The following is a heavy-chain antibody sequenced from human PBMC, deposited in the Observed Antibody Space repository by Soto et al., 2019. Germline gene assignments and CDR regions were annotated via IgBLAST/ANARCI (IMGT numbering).Heavy chain of an antibody. Sequence: EVRLVESGGGLVKPGGSLRLSCVASGITYNNYTMNWVRQAPGKGLEWVASISGPSSYIYYADSLRGRFTISRDNTKKSLFLKMNNLRAEDPAVYYGATTGWRISDYWCQGNLVTLSS. J-gene: IGHJ4*02. V-gene: IGHV3-21*02. CDR3: ATTGWRISDY. CDR1: GITYNNYT. CDR2: ISGPSSYI.